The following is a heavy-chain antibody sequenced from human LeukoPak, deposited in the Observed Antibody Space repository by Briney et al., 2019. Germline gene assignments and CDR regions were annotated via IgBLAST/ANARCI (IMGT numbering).Heavy chain of an antibody. J-gene: IGHJ4*02. Sequence: GGSLRLSCAASGFTFSSYSMNWVRQAPGKGLEWFSSISSSSSYIYYADSVKGRFTISRDNAKNSLYLQMNSLRAEDTAVYYCASAVAGTGGFDYWGQGTLVTVSS. CDR2: ISSSSSYI. CDR1: GFTFSSYS. V-gene: IGHV3-21*01. D-gene: IGHD6-19*01. CDR3: ASAVAGTGGFDY.